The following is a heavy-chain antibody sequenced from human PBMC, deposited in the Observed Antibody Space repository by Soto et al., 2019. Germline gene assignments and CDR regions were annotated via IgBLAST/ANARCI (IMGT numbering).Heavy chain of an antibody. Sequence: QVQLVQSGPEMKKPGSSVKVSCKASGGTFSDSVTSWVRQAPGQGLEWMGGIVPIFGKANLAEKFQDRVTITADESTSTAYMKLTSLRSEDTAVYYCARGRDGSIYYFDYWGQGTLVTVSS. J-gene: IGHJ4*02. CDR3: ARGRDGSIYYFDY. CDR2: IVPIFGKA. V-gene: IGHV1-69*01. D-gene: IGHD1-1*01. CDR1: GGTFSDSV.